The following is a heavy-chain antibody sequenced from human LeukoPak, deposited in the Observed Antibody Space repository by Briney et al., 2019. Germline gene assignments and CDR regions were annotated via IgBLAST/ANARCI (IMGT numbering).Heavy chain of an antibody. J-gene: IGHJ5*02. CDR2: ISHSGGT. Sequence: SETLSLTCAVYGGSLSGYYWSWIRQPPGRGLEWIDEISHSGGTNYNPSLKSRVTISADSPRSHFSLRLSSVTAADTAVYYCARNGMSGFAFDHWGQGTLVTVSS. CDR1: GGSLSGYY. CDR3: ARNGMSGFAFDH. D-gene: IGHD3-3*01. V-gene: IGHV4-34*01.